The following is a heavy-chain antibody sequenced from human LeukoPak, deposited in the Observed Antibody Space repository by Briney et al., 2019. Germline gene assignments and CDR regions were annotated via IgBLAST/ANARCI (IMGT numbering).Heavy chain of an antibody. Sequence: GGSLRLSCAASGFTFSSYAMSWVRQAPGKGLEWVSAISSSGGSTYYADSVKGRFTISRDNSKNTLYMQMNSLRAEDTAVFYCAKDRVGTTKATSFDSWGQGTLVTVSS. CDR3: AKDRVGTTKATSFDS. CDR2: ISSSGGST. D-gene: IGHD1-26*01. V-gene: IGHV3-23*01. CDR1: GFTFSSYA. J-gene: IGHJ4*02.